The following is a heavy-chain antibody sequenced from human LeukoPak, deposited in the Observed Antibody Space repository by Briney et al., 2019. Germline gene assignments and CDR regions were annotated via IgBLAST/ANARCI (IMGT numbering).Heavy chain of an antibody. CDR2: INPSSGGT. V-gene: IGHV1-46*01. CDR3: AREPRPPGSVNYGPGFDY. J-gene: IGHJ4*02. CDR1: GYTFTSHY. D-gene: IGHD3-10*01. Sequence: GASVTVICTASGYTFTSHYMRWVRLAPGQGLEWMGIINPSSGGTSYTQKFQGRVTMTRDTSTSTVYVELSSLRSEDSAVYYCAREPRPPGSVNYGPGFDYWGQG.